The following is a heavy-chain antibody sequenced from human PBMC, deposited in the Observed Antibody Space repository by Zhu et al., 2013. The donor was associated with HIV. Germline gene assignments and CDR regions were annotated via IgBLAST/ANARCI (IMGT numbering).Heavy chain of an antibody. D-gene: IGHD4-17*01. Sequence: QVQLVQSGAEVKTPGASVKVSCKTSGYSFTNYGISWVRQAPGQGLEWMGWISGNNDDTNIVQRFQGRVSMTSDTSTSTVYMELRSLRSDDTAVFYXARDYYSDYVFDYWGQGTLVTVSS. CDR2: ISGNNDDT. J-gene: IGHJ4*02. CDR1: GYSFTNYG. CDR3: ARDYYSDYVFDY. V-gene: IGHV1-18*01.